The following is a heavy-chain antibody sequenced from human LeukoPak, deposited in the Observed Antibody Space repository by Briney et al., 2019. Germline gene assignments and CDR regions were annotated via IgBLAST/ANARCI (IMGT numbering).Heavy chain of an antibody. V-gene: IGHV3-7*01. CDR3: ARDCWGIKVMDGFDN. D-gene: IGHD2-8*01. CDR1: GFTLRRYY. J-gene: IGHJ4*02. Sequence: GRSLRLSCAASGFTLRRYYMSWVREAPGKGLEGVTNIKQDGSEKKYVDSVKGRFTISRDNAKNSLYLQMNSLRADDTAVYYCARDCWGIKVMDGFDNWGQGTLVTVSS. CDR2: IKQDGSEK.